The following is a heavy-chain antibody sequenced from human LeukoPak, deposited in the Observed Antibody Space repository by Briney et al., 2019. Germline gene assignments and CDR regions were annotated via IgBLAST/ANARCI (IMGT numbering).Heavy chain of an antibody. CDR3: ARMISPRYSNPDY. CDR1: GFTFSSYS. V-gene: IGHV3-21*01. J-gene: IGHJ4*02. Sequence: SGGSLRLSCAASGFTFSSYSMNWVRQAPGKGLEWVSSISSSSSYIYYADSVKGRFTIPRGNAKNSLYLQMNSLRAEDTAVYYCARMISPRYSNPDYWGQGTLVTVSS. D-gene: IGHD4-11*01. CDR2: ISSSSSYI.